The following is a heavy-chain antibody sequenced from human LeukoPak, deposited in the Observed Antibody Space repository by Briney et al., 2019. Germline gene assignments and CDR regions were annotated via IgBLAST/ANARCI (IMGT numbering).Heavy chain of an antibody. D-gene: IGHD3-3*01. CDR2: INHSGST. Sequence: SETLSLTCAVYGGFFSGYYWSWIRQPPGKGLEWIGEINHSGSTNYNPSLKSRVTVSVDTSKNQFSLKLSSVTAADTAVYYCARTRRDFWSGYYLDYWGQGTLVTVSS. J-gene: IGHJ4*02. CDR3: ARTRRDFWSGYYLDY. CDR1: GGFFSGYY. V-gene: IGHV4-34*01.